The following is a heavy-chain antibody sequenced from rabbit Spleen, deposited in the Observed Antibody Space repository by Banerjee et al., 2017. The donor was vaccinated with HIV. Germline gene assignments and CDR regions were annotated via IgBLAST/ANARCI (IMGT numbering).Heavy chain of an antibody. Sequence: QEQLEESGGDLVKPEGSLTLTCTASGFSFSSGYDMCWVRQAPGKGLEWIACIYAGSTGSTYYANWAKGRFTISKTSSTVTLQMTSLTAADTATYFCARDTGTSFSTYGMDLWGPGTLVTV. J-gene: IGHJ6*01. CDR3: ARDTGTSFSTYGMDL. V-gene: IGHV1S45*01. CDR1: GFSFSSGYD. D-gene: IGHD8-1*01. CDR2: IYAGSTGST.